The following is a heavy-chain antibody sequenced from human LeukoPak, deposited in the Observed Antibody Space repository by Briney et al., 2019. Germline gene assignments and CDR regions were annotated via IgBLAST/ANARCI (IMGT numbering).Heavy chain of an antibody. CDR3: ARFGSGWYYFDY. V-gene: IGHV4-4*07. CDR2: MYTSGGA. D-gene: IGHD6-19*01. Sequence: SETLSLTCSVSGDSISGYYWSWIRQPAGKGLEWIGRMYTSGGAYYRPSLRSRVTISVDTSKNQFSLKLSSVTAADTAVYYCARFGSGWYYFDYWGQGTLVTVSS. J-gene: IGHJ4*02. CDR1: GDSISGYY.